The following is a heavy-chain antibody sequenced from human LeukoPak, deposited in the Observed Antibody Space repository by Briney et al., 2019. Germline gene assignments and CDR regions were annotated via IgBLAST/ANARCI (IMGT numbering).Heavy chain of an antibody. CDR3: ARDRWEGTFSDY. J-gene: IGHJ4*02. CDR2: IKQDGSNK. D-gene: IGHD1-26*01. V-gene: IGHV3-7*01. Sequence: PGGSLRLSCVASGFTFSNDWMSWVRQAPGKGLEWVANIKQDGSNKYYADSVKGRFTISRDNSKNTLHLQMNSLRAEDTAVYYCARDRWEGTFSDYWGQGTLVTVSS. CDR1: GFTFSNDW.